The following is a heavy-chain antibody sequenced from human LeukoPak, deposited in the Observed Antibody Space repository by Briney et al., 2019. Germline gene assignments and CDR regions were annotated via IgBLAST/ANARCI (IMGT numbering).Heavy chain of an antibody. Sequence: PGGSLRLSCAASGFTFSRFAMHWVRQGPGKGLEWVAFMSYDGSHKGYADSVEGRFTISRDNSRDTLYLQLNNLRVEDTALYYCARDGSGDPSGRDAFDIWGQGTVVTVAS. V-gene: IGHV3-30*04. CDR2: MSYDGSHK. CDR1: GFTFSRFA. CDR3: ARDGSGDPSGRDAFDI. J-gene: IGHJ3*02. D-gene: IGHD7-27*01.